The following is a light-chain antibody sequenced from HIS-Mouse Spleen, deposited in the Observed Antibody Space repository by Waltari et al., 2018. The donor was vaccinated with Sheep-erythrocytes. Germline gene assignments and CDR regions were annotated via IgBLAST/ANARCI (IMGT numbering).Light chain of an antibody. CDR2: YYSDSDK. CDR3: MIWPSNAWV. Sequence: QPVLTQLPSSSASPGESARLTCTLPSDLNVGSYNIYWHQQKPGSPPRYLLYYYSDSDKGQGSGVPSRFSGSKDASANTGILLISGLQSEDEADYYCMIWPSNAWVFGGGTKLTVL. J-gene: IGLJ3*02. V-gene: IGLV5-37*01. CDR1: SDLNVGSYN.